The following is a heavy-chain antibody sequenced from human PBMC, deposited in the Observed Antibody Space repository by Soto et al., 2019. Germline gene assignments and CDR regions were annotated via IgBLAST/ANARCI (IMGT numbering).Heavy chain of an antibody. J-gene: IGHJ4*02. D-gene: IGHD4-17*01. CDR3: ATGHDYGDYIDY. CDR2: IYYSGST. V-gene: IGHV4-39*01. CDR1: GGSISSSSYY. Sequence: SSETLSLTCTVSGGSISSSSYYWGWIRQPPGKGLEWIGSIYYSGSTYYNPSLKSRVTISVDTSKNQFSLKLSSVTAADTAVYYCATGHDYGDYIDYWGQGTLVTVSS.